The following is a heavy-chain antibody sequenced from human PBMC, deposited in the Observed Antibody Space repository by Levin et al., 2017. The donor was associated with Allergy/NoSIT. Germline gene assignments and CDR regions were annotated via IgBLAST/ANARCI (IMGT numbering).Heavy chain of an antibody. D-gene: IGHD4-23*01. CDR1: GFTFNSYT. Sequence: LAGGSLRLSCAASGFTFNSYTMTWVRQAPGKGLEWVSAISGNGGVTYYADSVKGRFTISRDNSKNTLYLQMNTLRAEDTALYYCARGLYADNPIIAFDFWGQGTMVTVSS. V-gene: IGHV3-23*01. CDR2: ISGNGGVT. J-gene: IGHJ3*01. CDR3: ARGLYADNPIIAFDF.